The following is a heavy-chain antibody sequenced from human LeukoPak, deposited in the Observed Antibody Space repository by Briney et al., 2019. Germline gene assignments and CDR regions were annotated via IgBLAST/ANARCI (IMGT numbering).Heavy chain of an antibody. CDR3: GRFGYVAAVDS. Sequence: PGGSLRLSCTASGFTFSSYWMTWVRQALGKGLEWVANIDPAGSATYYVDSVKGRFTISRDNAKNLPYLQMNSLRAEDSAVYHCGRFGYVAAVDSWGQGALVTVSS. CDR2: IDPAGSAT. D-gene: IGHD2-15*01. V-gene: IGHV3-7*01. J-gene: IGHJ4*02. CDR1: GFTFSSYW.